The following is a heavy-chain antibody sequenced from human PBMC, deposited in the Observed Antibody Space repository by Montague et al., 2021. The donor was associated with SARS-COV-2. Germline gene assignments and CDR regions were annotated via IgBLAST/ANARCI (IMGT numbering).Heavy chain of an antibody. Sequence: SETLSLTCAVSGGSISSSNWWSWVRQPPGKGLEWIGEIYHSGSTNYNPSLKSRVTISVDKSKNQFSLKLSTVTAADTAVYYCARSRGNLQWPFSYYYGMDVWGQGTTVTVSS. V-gene: IGHV4-4*02. J-gene: IGHJ6*02. CDR2: IYHSGST. D-gene: IGHD6-19*01. CDR1: GGSISSSNW. CDR3: ARSRGNLQWPFSYYYGMDV.